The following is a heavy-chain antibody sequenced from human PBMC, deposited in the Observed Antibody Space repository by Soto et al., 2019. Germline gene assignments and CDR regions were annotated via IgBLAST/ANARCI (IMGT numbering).Heavy chain of an antibody. J-gene: IGHJ4*02. CDR1: GFLLSSPAVG. CDR3: AHGSGWLSDY. CDR2: IYWNDNN. Sequence: QITLKESGPTLVKPTQTLTLTCTFSGFLLSSPAVGVNWIRQPPGKALEWLALIYWNDNNQYSPSLRSRLTITKDTSKNQVVLTMTNVDPADTATYYCAHGSGWLSDYWGQGTLVTVSS. V-gene: IGHV2-5*01. D-gene: IGHD6-19*01.